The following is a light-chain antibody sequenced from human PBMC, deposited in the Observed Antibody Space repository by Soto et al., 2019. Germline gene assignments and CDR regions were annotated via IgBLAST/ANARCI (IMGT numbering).Light chain of an antibody. V-gene: IGKV3-20*01. Sequence: EIVLTQSPGTLSLSPGERATLSCRASQNVGSNYLAWYQQKPGQAPRLLIYGASSRATGIQDRFSGSGSGTDFTLTISRLEPEDFAVYYCQQYGSSPFTFGPGTKVDIK. CDR2: GAS. J-gene: IGKJ3*01. CDR1: QNVGSNY. CDR3: QQYGSSPFT.